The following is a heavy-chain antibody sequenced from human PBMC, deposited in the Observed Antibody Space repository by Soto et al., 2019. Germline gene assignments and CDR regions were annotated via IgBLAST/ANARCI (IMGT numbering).Heavy chain of an antibody. V-gene: IGHV3-74*01. J-gene: IGHJ3*02. D-gene: IGHD2-2*01. CDR1: GFTFSSYW. CDR2: INSDGSST. CDR3: ARGLRSRGAFDI. Sequence: GGSLRLSCAASGFTFSSYWMHWVRQAPGKGLVWVSRINSDGSSTSYADSVKGRFTIYRDNAKNTLYLQMNSLRAEDTAVYYCARGLRSRGAFDIWGQGTMVTVSS.